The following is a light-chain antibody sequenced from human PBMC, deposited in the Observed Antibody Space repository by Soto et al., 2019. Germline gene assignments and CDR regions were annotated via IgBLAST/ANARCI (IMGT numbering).Light chain of an antibody. V-gene: IGLV2-14*01. Sequence: QSALTQPASVSGSPGQSITLSCTGTSGDVGTYDYVSWYQQHPGKAPKLIIYEVTNRPSGVSNRFSGSKSGNTASLTISGLQADDEADYYCSSYTTSTTLVFGGGTKVTVL. CDR3: SSYTTSTTLV. J-gene: IGLJ3*02. CDR2: EVT. CDR1: SGDVGTYDY.